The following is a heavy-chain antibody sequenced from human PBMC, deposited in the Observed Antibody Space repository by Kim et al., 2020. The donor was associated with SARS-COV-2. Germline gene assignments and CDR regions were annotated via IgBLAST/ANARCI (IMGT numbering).Heavy chain of an antibody. J-gene: IGHJ4*02. V-gene: IGHV3-7*03. CDR1: GFTFSSYW. CDR2: IKQDGSEK. Sequence: GGSLRLSCAASGFTFSSYWMSWVRQAPGKGLEWVANIKQDGSEKYYVDSVKGRFTISRDNAKNSLYLQMNSLRAEDTAVYYCARDNYDFWSGYYSGLDYWGQGTLVTVSS. CDR3: ARDNYDFWSGYYSGLDY. D-gene: IGHD3-3*01.